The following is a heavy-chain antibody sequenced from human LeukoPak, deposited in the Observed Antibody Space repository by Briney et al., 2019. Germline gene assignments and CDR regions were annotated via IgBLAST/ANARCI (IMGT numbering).Heavy chain of an antibody. D-gene: IGHD6-19*01. CDR3: AKDYVAVAGFDY. J-gene: IGHJ4*02. V-gene: IGHV3-30*04. CDR1: GFTFSSYA. CDR2: ISYDGSNK. Sequence: GGSLRLSCAASGFTFSSYAMHWVRQAPGKGLEWVAVISYDGSNKYYADSVKGRFTISRDNSKNTLYLQMNSLRAEDTAVYYCAKDYVAVAGFDYWGQGTLVTVSS.